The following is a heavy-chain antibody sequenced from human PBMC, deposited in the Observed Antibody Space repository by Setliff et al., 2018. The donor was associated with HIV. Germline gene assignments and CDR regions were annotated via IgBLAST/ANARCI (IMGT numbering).Heavy chain of an antibody. CDR3: ARRLYDILTGYHDAFDI. Sequence: ASVKVSCKASGGAFISHTFTWVRQAPGQGLEWMGGIIPILGIANYAQKFQGRVTITADKSTSTAYMELSSLRSEDTAVYYCARRLYDILTGYHDAFDIWGQGTMVTVSS. CDR1: GGAFISHT. CDR2: IIPILGIA. J-gene: IGHJ3*02. V-gene: IGHV1-69*10. D-gene: IGHD3-9*01.